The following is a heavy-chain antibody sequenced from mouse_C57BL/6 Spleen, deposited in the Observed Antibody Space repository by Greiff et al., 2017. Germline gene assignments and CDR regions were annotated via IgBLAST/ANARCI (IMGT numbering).Heavy chain of an antibody. Sequence: VQLQQSGAELVKPGASVKLSCKASGYTFTSYWMHWVKQRPGQGLEWIGMIHPNSGSTNYNEKFKSKATLTVDKSSSTAYMQLSSLTSEDSAVYYCSLITTVVAPGVGGTGTTVTVSS. CDR2: IHPNSGST. J-gene: IGHJ1*03. CDR1: GYTFTSYW. D-gene: IGHD1-1*01. V-gene: IGHV1-64*01. CDR3: SLITTVVAPGV.